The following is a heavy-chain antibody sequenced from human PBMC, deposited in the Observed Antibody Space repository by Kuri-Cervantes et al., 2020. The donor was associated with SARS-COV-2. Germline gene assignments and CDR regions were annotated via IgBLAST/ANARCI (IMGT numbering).Heavy chain of an antibody. J-gene: IGHJ4*02. CDR1: GFLFSASA. V-gene: IGHV3-73*01. Sequence: ETLSLTCEVSGFLFSASAIPWVRQGSGKGLEWVGRVRGKANNYATAYAASVKGRFTISRDDSKNMAYLQMNSLKTEDTAVYYCTTLIDYWGQGALVTVSS. CDR3: TTLIDY. CDR2: VRGKANNYAT.